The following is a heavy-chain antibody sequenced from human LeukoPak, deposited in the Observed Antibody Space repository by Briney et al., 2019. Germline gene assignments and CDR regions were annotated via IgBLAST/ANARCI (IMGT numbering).Heavy chain of an antibody. V-gene: IGHV1-2*02. CDR2: INPNSGGT. D-gene: IGHD3-3*01. J-gene: IGHJ5*02. CDR3: AAVPRFLEPYNWFDP. CDR1: GYTFTGYY. Sequence: ASVKVSCKASGYTFTGYYMHWVRQAPGQGLEWMGWINPNSGGTNYAQKFQGRVTMTRDTSISTAYMELSRLRSEDTAVYYCAAVPRFLEPYNWFDPWGQGTLVTVSS.